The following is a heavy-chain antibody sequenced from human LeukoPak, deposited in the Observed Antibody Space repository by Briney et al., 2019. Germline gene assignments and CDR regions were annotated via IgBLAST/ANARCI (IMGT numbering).Heavy chain of an antibody. V-gene: IGHV3-74*01. J-gene: IGHJ4*02. Sequence: GGSLRLSCAASGLTFTDSWMHWVRQTTGKGLDWVSHVSTDGSFTAYADSVKGRFTISRDNAKNTVYLQMNSLRAEDTAVYYCARSIGYRDSWGQGTLVTVSS. CDR2: VSTDGSFT. CDR3: ARSIGYRDS. CDR1: GLTFTDSW. D-gene: IGHD5-18*01.